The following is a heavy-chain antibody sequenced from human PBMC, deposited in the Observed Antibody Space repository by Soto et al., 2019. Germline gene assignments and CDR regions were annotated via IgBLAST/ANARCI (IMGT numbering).Heavy chain of an antibody. D-gene: IGHD5-18*01. J-gene: IGHJ4*02. CDR1: GGTFSSYA. Sequence: GASVKVSCKASGGTFSSYASSWVRQSPGQGLEWMGGIIPIFGTANYAQKFQGRVTITADESTSTAYMELSSLRSEDTAVYYCASEPDGHSYGGAWDYWGQGPMVTLSS. CDR3: ASEPDGHSYGGAWDY. CDR2: IIPIFGTA. V-gene: IGHV1-69*13.